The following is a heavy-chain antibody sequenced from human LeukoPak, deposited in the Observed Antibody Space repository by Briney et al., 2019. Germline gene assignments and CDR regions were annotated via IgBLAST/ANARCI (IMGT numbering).Heavy chain of an antibody. CDR2: ISYDGSNK. D-gene: IGHD3-16*02. J-gene: IGHJ6*02. CDR1: GFTFSSYG. Sequence: GGSLRLSCAASGFTFSSYGMHWVRQAPGKGLEWVAVISYDGSNKYYADSVKGRFTISRDNSKNTLYLQMNSLRAEDTAVYYCAKDSVGGYDYVWGSYRYMTETNKYGMDVWGQGTTVTVSS. CDR3: AKDSVGGYDYVWGSYRYMTETNKYGMDV. V-gene: IGHV3-30*18.